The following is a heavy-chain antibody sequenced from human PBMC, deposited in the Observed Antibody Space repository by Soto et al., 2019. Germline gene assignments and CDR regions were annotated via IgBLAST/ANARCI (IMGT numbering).Heavy chain of an antibody. Sequence: GSSVKVSCKASGYTFTSYDINWVRQATGQVLEWMGWMNPKSGNTGXXXKFQGRVXXTRNTSISTAXMELSXVRCDDTAVYYCARDRPKGLDPWGQGTLVTVSS. V-gene: IGHV1-8*01. CDR1: GYTFTSYD. J-gene: IGHJ5*02. CDR2: MNPKSGNT. CDR3: ARDRPKGLDP.